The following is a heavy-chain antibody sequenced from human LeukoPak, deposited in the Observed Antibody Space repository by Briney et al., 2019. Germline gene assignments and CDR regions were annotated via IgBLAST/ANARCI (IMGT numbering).Heavy chain of an antibody. Sequence: GGSLRLSCAASGFTLSSFWMHWVRQAPGRGLVWISRINVDGRDITYADSVKGRLTISRDNAKNTLYLQMNSLRVEDTAVYYCARDEGLGTPMVRGFDHWGQGALVTVSS. J-gene: IGHJ4*02. CDR2: INVDGRDI. CDR3: ARDEGLGTPMVRGFDH. V-gene: IGHV3-74*01. CDR1: GFTLSSFW. D-gene: IGHD5-18*01.